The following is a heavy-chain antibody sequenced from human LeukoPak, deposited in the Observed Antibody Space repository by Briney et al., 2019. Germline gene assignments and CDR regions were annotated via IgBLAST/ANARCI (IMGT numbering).Heavy chain of an antibody. CDR2: IKQDGSEK. V-gene: IGHV3-7*01. CDR3: ARVSPEGYFDY. CDR1: GFTFSSYW. Sequence: QPGGSLRLSCAASGFTFSSYWMSRVRQAPGKGLEWVANIKQDGSEKYYVDSVKGRFTISRDNAKNSLYLQMNSLRAEDTAVYYCARVSPEGYFDYWGQGTLVTVSS. J-gene: IGHJ4*02.